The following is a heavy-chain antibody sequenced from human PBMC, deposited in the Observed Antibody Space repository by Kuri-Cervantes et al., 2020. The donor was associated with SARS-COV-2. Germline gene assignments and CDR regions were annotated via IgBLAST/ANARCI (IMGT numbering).Heavy chain of an antibody. CDR3: ARDPYPHRGLSSIAARLEYFQH. D-gene: IGHD6-6*01. V-gene: IGHV1-8*01. CDR1: ENTFPNYD. J-gene: IGHJ1*01. Sequence: ASVKVSCKTPENTFPNYDINWVRQATGQGLEWMGMVKTNSGNTLYAQFFQGRVTMTRDTSTSTVYVELSSLTSEDTAVYYCARDPYPHRGLSSIAARLEYFQHWGQGTLVTVSS. CDR2: VKTNSGNT.